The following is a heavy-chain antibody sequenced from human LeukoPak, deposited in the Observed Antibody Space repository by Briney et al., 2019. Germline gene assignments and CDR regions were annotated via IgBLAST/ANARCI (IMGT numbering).Heavy chain of an antibody. Sequence: SETLSLICTVSGGSISSYYWSWIRQPPGKGLEWIGYIYTSGSTNYNPSLKSRVTISVDTSKNQFSLKLSSVTAADTAVYYCARTFNGVSKFDYWGQGTLVTVSS. J-gene: IGHJ4*02. CDR1: GGSISSYY. CDR2: IYTSGST. D-gene: IGHD2-8*01. V-gene: IGHV4-4*09. CDR3: ARTFNGVSKFDY.